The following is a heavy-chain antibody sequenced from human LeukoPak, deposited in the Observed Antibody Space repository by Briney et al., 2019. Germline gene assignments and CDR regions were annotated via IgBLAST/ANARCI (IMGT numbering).Heavy chain of an antibody. J-gene: IGHJ4*02. Sequence: GGSLRLSCAASGFTFSGSAMHWVRQASGKGLEWVGRIRSKTNNYATAYVASVKGRFTISRDDSKNTAYLQMNSLKTEDTAVYYCTRTDISTGYYPFDYWGQGILVTVSS. D-gene: IGHD3-9*01. V-gene: IGHV3-73*01. CDR2: IRSKTNNYAT. CDR3: TRTDISTGYYPFDY. CDR1: GFTFSGSA.